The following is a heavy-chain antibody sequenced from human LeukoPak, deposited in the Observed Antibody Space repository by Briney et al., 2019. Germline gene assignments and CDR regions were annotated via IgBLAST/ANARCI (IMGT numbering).Heavy chain of an antibody. V-gene: IGHV1-2*02. CDR2: INPNSGGT. J-gene: IGHJ5*02. Sequence: ASVKVSCKASGYTFTGYYMYWVRQAPGQGLEWMGWINPNSGGTSYAQKFQGRVTMTRDTSISTAYMELSRLRSDDTAVYYCGRSPFTIFGVVTTNWFDPWGQGTLVTVSS. CDR3: GRSPFTIFGVVTTNWFDP. CDR1: GYTFTGYY. D-gene: IGHD3-3*01.